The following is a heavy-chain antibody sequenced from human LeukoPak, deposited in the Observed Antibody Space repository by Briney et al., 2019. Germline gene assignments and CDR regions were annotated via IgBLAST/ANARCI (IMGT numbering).Heavy chain of an antibody. J-gene: IGHJ6*03. CDR1: GFTFSDYN. V-gene: IGHV3-11*01. Sequence: PGGSLRLSCAASGFTFSDYNMRWIRQAPGKGLEWVSSISRSGSTKYYADPVKGRFTISRDNAKNSLFLQMNSLRAEDTAVYYCARVLRYCSGGNCYSGGLGYMDVWGKGTTVTISS. CDR2: ISRSGSTK. CDR3: ARVLRYCSGGNCYSGGLGYMDV. D-gene: IGHD2-15*01.